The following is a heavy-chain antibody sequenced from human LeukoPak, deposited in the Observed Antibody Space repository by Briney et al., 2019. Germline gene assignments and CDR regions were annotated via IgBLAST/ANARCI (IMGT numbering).Heavy chain of an antibody. CDR2: IYHSGNT. CDR1: GYSISTGYY. Sequence: SETLSLTCVVSGYSISTGYYWGWTRQPPGKGLEWIGSIYHSGNTYHSPSLKSRVTISVDTSKNQFSLNLTSVTAADTAVYYCARRPSGSTAGDHRPDWYFDLWGPGTLVTVSS. J-gene: IGHJ2*01. D-gene: IGHD7-27*01. CDR3: ARRPSGSTAGDHRPDWYFDL. V-gene: IGHV4-38-2*01.